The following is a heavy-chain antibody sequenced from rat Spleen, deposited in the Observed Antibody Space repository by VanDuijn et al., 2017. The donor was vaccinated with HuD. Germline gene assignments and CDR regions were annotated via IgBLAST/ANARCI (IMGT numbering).Heavy chain of an antibody. Sequence: QVQLKESGPGLVQPSQTLSLTCTVSGFSLTNYGVSWVRQPPGKGLEWIGAIWSGGSTDYNSALKSRLSVSRDTSKSQVLLKMNSLQTEDTAMYFCARSAIYYYDGSYYYVHFDYWGQGVMVTVSS. J-gene: IGHJ2*01. D-gene: IGHD1-12*02. V-gene: IGHV2-16*01. CDR1: GFSLTNYG. CDR3: ARSAIYYYDGSYYYVHFDY. CDR2: IWSGGST.